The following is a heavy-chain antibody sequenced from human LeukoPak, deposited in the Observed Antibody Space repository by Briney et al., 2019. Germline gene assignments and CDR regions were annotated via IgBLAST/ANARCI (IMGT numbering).Heavy chain of an antibody. D-gene: IGHD1-1*01. Sequence: SETLSLTCAVSVDSLSDYYGSWIPQPPGKGLEWRGDMFASGATSYSPSLMSRVTISVDTSKNQFSLKLSSVTAADTAVYFCARHGPEAANWRYWFDPWGQGTLVTVSS. CDR1: VDSLSDYY. J-gene: IGHJ5*02. CDR2: MFASGAT. V-gene: IGHV4-59*08. CDR3: ARHGPEAANWRYWFDP.